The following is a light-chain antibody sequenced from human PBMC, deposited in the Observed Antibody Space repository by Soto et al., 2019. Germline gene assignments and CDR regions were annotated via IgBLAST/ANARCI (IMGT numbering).Light chain of an antibody. CDR3: RHYYRSPRT. CDR1: QSVSSSY. V-gene: IGKV3-20*01. Sequence: EFVLTQSPGTLSLSPGERATLSCRASQSVSSSYLAWYQQKLGQAPRLLIYGASSRATGTPDRFSGSGSATDFTLTISRLEPEDFAVYYCRHYYRSPRTFGGGTKVEIK. CDR2: GAS. J-gene: IGKJ4*02.